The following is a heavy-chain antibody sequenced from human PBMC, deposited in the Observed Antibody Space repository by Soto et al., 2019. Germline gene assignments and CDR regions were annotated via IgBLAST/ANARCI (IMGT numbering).Heavy chain of an antibody. CDR3: ARAKSLGVVITQYYYYYGMDV. Sequence: GASVKVSCKASGGTFSSYAISWVRQAPGQGLEWMGGIIPVFGTANYAQKFQGRVTITADESTSTAYMELSSLRSEDTAVYYCARAKSLGVVITQYYYYYGMDVWGQGTTVTVSS. V-gene: IGHV1-69*13. D-gene: IGHD3-3*01. CDR1: GGTFSSYA. J-gene: IGHJ6*02. CDR2: IIPVFGTA.